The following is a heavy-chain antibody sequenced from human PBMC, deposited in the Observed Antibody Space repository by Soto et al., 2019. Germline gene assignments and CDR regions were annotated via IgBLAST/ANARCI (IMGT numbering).Heavy chain of an antibody. CDR2: IYYSGST. V-gene: IGHV4-59*05. D-gene: IGHD2-2*01. CDR1: GFTVSSNY. J-gene: IGHJ5*02. CDR3: ATSNWFDP. Sequence: GSLRLSCAASGFTVSSNYMSWVRQAPGKGLEWIGTIYYSGSTYYNPSLKSRVTISVDTSKNQFSLKLSSVTAADTAVYYCATSNWFDPWGQGTLVTVSS.